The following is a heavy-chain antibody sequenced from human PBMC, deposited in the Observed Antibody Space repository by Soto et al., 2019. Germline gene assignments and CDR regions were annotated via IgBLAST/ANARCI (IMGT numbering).Heavy chain of an antibody. J-gene: IGHJ4*02. D-gene: IGHD2-21*02. Sequence: QVQLVQSGAEVKKPGASVKVSCKASGYTFTSYAMHWVRQAPGQRLEWMGWINAGIGNTKYSQKFQGRVTITRDTSASTAYMELSSLRSEDTAVYYCATSIVVVTAADYWGQGTLVTVSS. CDR1: GYTFTSYA. CDR2: INAGIGNT. V-gene: IGHV1-3*01. CDR3: ATSIVVVTAADY.